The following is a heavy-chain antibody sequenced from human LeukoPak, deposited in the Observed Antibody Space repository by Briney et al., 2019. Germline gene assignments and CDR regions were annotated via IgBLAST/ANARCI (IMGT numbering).Heavy chain of an antibody. J-gene: IGHJ4*02. Sequence: PGRSLRLSCAASGFTFSSYAMHWVRQAPGKGLDWVAFIRYDGSNKYYADSVKGRFTISRDNSKNTLYLQMNSLRAEDTAVYYCAKALYSSGWYFDYWGQGTLVTVSS. CDR2: IRYDGSNK. D-gene: IGHD6-19*01. V-gene: IGHV3-30*02. CDR3: AKALYSSGWYFDY. CDR1: GFTFSSYA.